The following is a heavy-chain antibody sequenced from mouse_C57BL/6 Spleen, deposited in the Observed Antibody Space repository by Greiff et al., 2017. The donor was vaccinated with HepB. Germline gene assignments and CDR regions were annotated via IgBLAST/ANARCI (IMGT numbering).Heavy chain of an antibody. Sequence: QVQLQQSGAELVKPGASVKLSCKASGYTFTEYTIHWVKQRSGQGLEWIGWFYPGSGSIKYNENFKDKATLTADKSSSTVYMELSRLTSEDSAVYFGARQYDYDPYYYAMDYWGQGTSVTVSS. V-gene: IGHV1-62-2*01. CDR1: GYTFTEYT. D-gene: IGHD2-4*01. CDR2: FYPGSGSI. CDR3: ARQYDYDPYYYAMDY. J-gene: IGHJ4*01.